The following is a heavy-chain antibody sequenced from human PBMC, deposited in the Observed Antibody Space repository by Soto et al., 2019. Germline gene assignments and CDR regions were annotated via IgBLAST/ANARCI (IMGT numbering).Heavy chain of an antibody. CDR3: ARVLSVLRYFDWLLPWYFDL. Sequence: GGSLRLSCAASGFTFSDYYMSWIRQAPGKGLEWVSYISSSGSTIYYADSVKGRFTISRDNAKNSLYLQMNSLRAEDTAVYYCARVLSVLRYFDWLLPWYFDLWGRGTLVTVSS. CDR1: GFTFSDYY. CDR2: ISSSGSTI. J-gene: IGHJ2*01. V-gene: IGHV3-11*01. D-gene: IGHD3-9*01.